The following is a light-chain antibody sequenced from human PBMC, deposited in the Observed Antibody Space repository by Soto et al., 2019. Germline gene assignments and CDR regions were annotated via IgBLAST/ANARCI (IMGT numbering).Light chain of an antibody. CDR3: QQYNIWPLWT. CDR1: QSVGGS. Sequence: VMTQSPATLSVSPGERVTLSCRASQSVGGSLAWYRQKPGQAPSLLIYAASTRATDVPARFSGGGSETEFTLTISSLQSEDFAVYFCQQYNIWPLWTFGQGTKVDIK. J-gene: IGKJ1*01. CDR2: AAS. V-gene: IGKV3-15*01.